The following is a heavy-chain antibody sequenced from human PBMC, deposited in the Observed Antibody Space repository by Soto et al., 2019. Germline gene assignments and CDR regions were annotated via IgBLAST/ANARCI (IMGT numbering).Heavy chain of an antibody. Sequence: EVQLVESGGGLIQPGGSLRLSCAASGFIVSTNYMSWVRQAPGKGLEWVSAISGSGGSTYYADSVKGRFTISRDNSKNTLYLQMNSLRAEDTAVYYCAKGSGYSSGWYLFDYWGQGTLVTVSS. CDR2: ISGSGGST. J-gene: IGHJ4*02. D-gene: IGHD6-19*01. V-gene: IGHV3-23*04. CDR3: AKGSGYSSGWYLFDY. CDR1: GFIVSTNY.